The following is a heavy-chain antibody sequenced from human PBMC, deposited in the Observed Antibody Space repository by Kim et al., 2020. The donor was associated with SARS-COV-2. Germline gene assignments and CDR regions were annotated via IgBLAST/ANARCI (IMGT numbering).Heavy chain of an antibody. Sequence: SETLSLTCTVSGGSISSSSYYWGWIRQPPGKGREGIGSIYYSGSTYYNPSLKSRVTISVDTTKNQFSLKLSAVTAADAAVYYWARSGGVYYGSPGGFDYWGQGTLVTVSS. J-gene: IGHJ4*02. CDR3: ARSGGVYYGSPGGFDY. CDR2: IYYSGST. V-gene: IGHV4-39*01. D-gene: IGHD3-10*01. CDR1: GGSISSSSYY.